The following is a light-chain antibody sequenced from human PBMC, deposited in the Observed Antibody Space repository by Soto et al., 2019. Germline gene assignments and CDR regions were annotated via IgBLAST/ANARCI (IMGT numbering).Light chain of an antibody. CDR1: SSDVGSYNF. V-gene: IGLV2-23*02. CDR2: EVS. CDR3: CSYAGSSAFVI. Sequence: LTQPASVSGSPGQSITISCTGTSSDVGSYNFVSWYQQHPGKAPKLMIYEVSKRPSGVSNRFSGSKSGNTASLTISGLQAEDEADYYCCSYAGSSAFVIFGGGTKVTVL. J-gene: IGLJ2*01.